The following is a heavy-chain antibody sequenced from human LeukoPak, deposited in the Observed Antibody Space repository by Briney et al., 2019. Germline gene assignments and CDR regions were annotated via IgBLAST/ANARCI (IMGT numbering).Heavy chain of an antibody. V-gene: IGHV4-30-2*05. Sequence: SQTLSLTCAVSGGXISSGGYSWSWIRQPPGRGLEWIGYIYHSGSTYYNPSLKSPVTISVDTSKNQFSLKLSSVTAADTAVYYCASLTTRFRYFDYWGQGTLVTVSS. CDR1: GGXISSGGYS. J-gene: IGHJ4*02. D-gene: IGHD3-10*02. CDR2: IYHSGST. CDR3: ASLTTRFRYFDY.